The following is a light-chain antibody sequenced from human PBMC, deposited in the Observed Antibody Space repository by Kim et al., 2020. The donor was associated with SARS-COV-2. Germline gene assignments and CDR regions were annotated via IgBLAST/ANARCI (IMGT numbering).Light chain of an antibody. J-gene: IGKJ1*01. V-gene: IGKV3-15*01. CDR1: QGVSSN. CDR3: QQYDYWPRT. CDR2: GAS. Sequence: EIVMTQSLATLSVSPGERATLSCRASQGVSSNLAWYQQKPGQAPRLLIYGASTRATNIPARFSGSGSGTEFTLTISGLQSEDFAVYYCQQYDYWPRTFGQGTKVDIK.